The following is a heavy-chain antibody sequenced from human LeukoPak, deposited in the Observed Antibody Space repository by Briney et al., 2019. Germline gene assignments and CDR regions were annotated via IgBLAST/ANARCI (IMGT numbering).Heavy chain of an antibody. CDR2: IYHSGST. CDR3: ASSSWYDAFDI. CDR1: GGSISSGGYS. Sequence: PSQTLSLTCAVSGGSISSGGYSWSWIRQPPGKGLEWIGYIYHSGSTYYNPSLKSQVTISVDRSKNQFSLKLSSVTAADTAVYYCASSSWYDAFDIWGQGTMVTVSS. D-gene: IGHD6-13*01. J-gene: IGHJ3*02. V-gene: IGHV4-30-2*01.